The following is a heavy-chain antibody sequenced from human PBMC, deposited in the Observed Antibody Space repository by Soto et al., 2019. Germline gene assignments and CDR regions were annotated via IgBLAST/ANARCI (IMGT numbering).Heavy chain of an antibody. CDR1: GGSVSSGSYY. Sequence: SETLSLTCTVSGGSVSSGSYYWNWIRQPPGKGLEWIGYIYYSGSTNYNPSLKSRVTISEDTSKNQFSLKLSSVTAADTAEYYCERDRVVVVPAAISADYYCCMDVWGQWSTATV. CDR2: IYYSGST. D-gene: IGHD2-2*02. CDR3: ERDRVVVVPAAISADYYCCMDV. J-gene: IGHJ6*02. V-gene: IGHV4-61*01.